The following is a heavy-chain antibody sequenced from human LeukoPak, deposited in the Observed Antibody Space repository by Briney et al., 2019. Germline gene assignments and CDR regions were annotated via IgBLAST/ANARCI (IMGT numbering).Heavy chain of an antibody. J-gene: IGHJ6*03. CDR2: ITSSGTYI. Sequence: PGGSLRLSCAASGFTFNNYNMNWVRQAPGKALEWVSSITSSGTYIFYADSVKGRFTISRDNAENSLYLQMNSLGPEDTAVYFCARDPYGGSYGRYYYYYMDVWGKGTTVTVSS. CDR1: GFTFNNYN. CDR3: ARDPYGGSYGRYYYYYMDV. D-gene: IGHD1-26*01. V-gene: IGHV3-21*01.